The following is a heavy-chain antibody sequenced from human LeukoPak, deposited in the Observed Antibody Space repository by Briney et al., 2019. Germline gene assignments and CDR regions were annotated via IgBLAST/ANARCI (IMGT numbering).Heavy chain of an antibody. V-gene: IGHV3-23*01. Sequence: GGSLRLSCAASEFTFSNYVMNWVRKAPGKGLEWVSSIRQSGDITYYADSVKGRFTISRDNSKNTLSLQMNSLSREDTAIYYCVRRGGSDGWGAFDIWGQGTVVTVSS. D-gene: IGHD5-24*01. J-gene: IGHJ3*02. CDR1: EFTFSNYV. CDR2: IRQSGDIT. CDR3: VRRGGSDGWGAFDI.